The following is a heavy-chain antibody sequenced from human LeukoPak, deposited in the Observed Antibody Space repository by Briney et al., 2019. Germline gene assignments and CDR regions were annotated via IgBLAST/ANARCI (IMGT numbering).Heavy chain of an antibody. CDR3: ARSKHCSSTSCYWDY. D-gene: IGHD2-2*01. V-gene: IGHV3-21*03. CDR1: GFTFSSYS. CDR2: ISSSSSYI. Sequence: GGFLRLSCAASGFTFSSYSMNWVRQAPGKGLEWVSSISSSSSYIYYADSVKGRFTISRDNAKNSLYLQMNSLRAEDTAVYYCARSKHCSSTSCYWDYWGQGTLVTVSS. J-gene: IGHJ4*02.